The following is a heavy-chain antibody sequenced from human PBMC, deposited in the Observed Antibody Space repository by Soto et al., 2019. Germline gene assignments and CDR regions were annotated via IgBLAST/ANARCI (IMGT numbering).Heavy chain of an antibody. J-gene: IGHJ4*02. CDR2: ISGSGGST. Sequence: GGSLRLSCAASGFTFSSYAMSWVRQAPGKGLEWVSAISGSGGSTYYADSVKGRFTISRDNSKNTLYLQMNSLRAEDTAVYYCAKVRRDSPTLGTFDYWGQGTLVTVSS. D-gene: IGHD3-10*01. CDR1: GFTFSSYA. CDR3: AKVRRDSPTLGTFDY. V-gene: IGHV3-23*01.